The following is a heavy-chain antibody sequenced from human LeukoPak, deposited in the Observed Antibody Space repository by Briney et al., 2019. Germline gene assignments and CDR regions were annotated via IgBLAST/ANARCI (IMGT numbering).Heavy chain of an antibody. CDR2: IKDDGRQK. Sequence: GGSLRLSCAPSGFTFSRYWMTWVRQPPGNGLEWVASIKDDGRQKYYLDSVKGRFSVSRDNAKNSVYLQMDSLRAEDTALYYCARDASRGFDTWGQGTLVTVSS. V-gene: IGHV3-7*01. CDR3: ARDASRGFDT. D-gene: IGHD5-24*01. J-gene: IGHJ5*02. CDR1: GFTFSRYW.